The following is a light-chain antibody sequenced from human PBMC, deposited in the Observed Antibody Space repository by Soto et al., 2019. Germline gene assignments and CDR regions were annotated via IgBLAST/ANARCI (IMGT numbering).Light chain of an antibody. J-gene: IGKJ2*01. V-gene: IGKV3-11*01. CDR3: QQRRKT. CDR2: DAS. CDR1: QSVSSY. Sequence: EIVLTQSPATLSLSPGERATLSCRASQSVSSYLAWYQQKPGQAPRLLIYDASNRATGIPARFSGSGSGTDLTLTISSLEPEDFAVYYCQQRRKTFGQGTKLEIK.